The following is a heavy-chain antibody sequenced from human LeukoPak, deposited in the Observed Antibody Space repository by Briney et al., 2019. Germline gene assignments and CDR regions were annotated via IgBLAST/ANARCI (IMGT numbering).Heavy chain of an antibody. CDR2: INHSGST. Sequence: SETLSLTCAVYGGSFSGYYWSWIRQPPGKGLEWIGEINHSGSTNYNPSLKSRVTISVDTSKNQFSLKLSSVTAADTAVYYCARSIVVVVAATRGVHWFDPWGQGTLVTVSS. V-gene: IGHV4-34*01. CDR3: ARSIVVVVAATRGVHWFDP. D-gene: IGHD2-15*01. J-gene: IGHJ5*02. CDR1: GGSFSGYY.